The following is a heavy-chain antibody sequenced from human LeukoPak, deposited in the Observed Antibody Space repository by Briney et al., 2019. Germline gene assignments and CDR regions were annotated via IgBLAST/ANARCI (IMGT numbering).Heavy chain of an antibody. CDR2: ISWNSGSI. J-gene: IGHJ4*02. V-gene: IGHV3-9*01. CDR1: GFTFDDYA. CDR3: AKGPTVRGVPYYFDY. Sequence: PGRSLRLSCAASGFTFDDYAMHWVRQAPGKGLEWVSGISWNSGSIGYADSVKGRFTISRDNAKNSLYLQMNSLRAEDTALYYCAKGPTVRGVPYYFDYWGQGTLVTVSS. D-gene: IGHD3-10*01.